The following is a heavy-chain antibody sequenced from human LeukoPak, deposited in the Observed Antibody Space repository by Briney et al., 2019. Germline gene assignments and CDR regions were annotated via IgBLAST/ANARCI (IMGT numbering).Heavy chain of an antibody. CDR1: GGSISSSSYY. D-gene: IGHD3-22*01. CDR2: IYYSGST. CDR3: ARHLITMIVVAQKNNWFDP. Sequence: SETLSLTCTVSGGSISSSSYYWGWIRQPPGTGLEWIGSIYYSGSTYYNPSLKSRVTISVDTSKNQFSLKLSSVTAADTAVYYCARHLITMIVVAQKNNWFDPWGQGTLVTVSS. J-gene: IGHJ5*02. V-gene: IGHV4-39*01.